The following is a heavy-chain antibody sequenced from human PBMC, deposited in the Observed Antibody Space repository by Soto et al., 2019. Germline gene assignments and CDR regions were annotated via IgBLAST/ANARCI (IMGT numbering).Heavy chain of an antibody. CDR3: ARRTVNIRTFYSGLKTPCFDY. J-gene: IGHJ4*01. D-gene: IGHD6-19*01. CDR1: GGSISSSSYY. V-gene: IGHV4-39*01. Sequence: QLQLQESGPGLVKPSETLSLTCAVSGGSISSSSYYWGWIRQPPGKGLEWIGSIYYSGRTYYTPSLQSRVAIFVDTSKNQFSLKLNFVTAADTAVYSCARRTVNIRTFYSGLKTPCFDYWGHGTLVTVSS. CDR2: IYYSGRT.